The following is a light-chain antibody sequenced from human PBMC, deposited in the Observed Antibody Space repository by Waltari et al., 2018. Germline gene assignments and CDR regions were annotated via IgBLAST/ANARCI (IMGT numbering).Light chain of an antibody. CDR3: MQSIHWPWT. V-gene: IGKV2-30*02. J-gene: IGKJ1*01. CDR2: KVS. CDR1: QSLVHSDGNTY. Sequence: DVVMTQSPLSLPVTLGQPASIPCKLSQSLVHSDGNTYLNWFHQRPGQSPRRLIYKVSNRDSGVPDRFSGSGSGTDFTLKISRVEAEDVGVYYCMQSIHWPWTFGQGTKVEIK.